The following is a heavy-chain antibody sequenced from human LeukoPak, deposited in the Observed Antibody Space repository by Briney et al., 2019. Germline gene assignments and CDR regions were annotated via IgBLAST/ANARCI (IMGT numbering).Heavy chain of an antibody. Sequence: SETLSLTCTVSGDSISSSSYYWEWIRQPPGKGLEWIGSSGSTYYNPSLKSRVTISVDTSKNQFSLRLSSVTAADTAVYYCATQILLCHYFWGQGTLVTVSS. CDR2: SGST. CDR1: GDSISSSSYY. CDR3: ATQILLCHYF. J-gene: IGHJ4*02. V-gene: IGHV4-39*01. D-gene: IGHD2/OR15-2a*01.